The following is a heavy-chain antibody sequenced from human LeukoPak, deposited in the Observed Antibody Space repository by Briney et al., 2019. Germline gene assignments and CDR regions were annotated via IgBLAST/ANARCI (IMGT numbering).Heavy chain of an antibody. Sequence: PGGSLRLSCAATGFTFSSYSMNWVRQVPGKGLEWVSSISSSSSYIYYADSVKGRFTISRDNAKNSLYLQMNSLRAEDTAVYYCARDRIAVAGTFDYWGQGTLVTVSS. CDR3: ARDRIAVAGTFDY. CDR2: ISSSSSYI. CDR1: GFTFSSYS. D-gene: IGHD6-19*01. J-gene: IGHJ4*02. V-gene: IGHV3-21*01.